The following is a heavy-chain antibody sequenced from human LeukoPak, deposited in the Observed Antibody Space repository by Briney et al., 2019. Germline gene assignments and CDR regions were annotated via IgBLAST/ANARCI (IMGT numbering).Heavy chain of an antibody. Sequence: GGSLRLSCAASGFTFSSYAMSWVRQAPGKGLEWVSAISGSGGSTYYADSVKGRFTISRDNSKNTLYLQMNSLRAEDTAVYYCAKTFYDFWSGYYGYFDYWGQGTLVTVSS. CDR3: AKTFYDFWSGYYGYFDY. D-gene: IGHD3-3*01. J-gene: IGHJ4*02. CDR1: GFTFSSYA. CDR2: ISGSGGST. V-gene: IGHV3-23*01.